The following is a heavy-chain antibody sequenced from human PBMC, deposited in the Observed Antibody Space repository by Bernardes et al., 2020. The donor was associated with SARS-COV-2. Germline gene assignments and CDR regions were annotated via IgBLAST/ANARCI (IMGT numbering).Heavy chain of an antibody. CDR1: GFTFSSYA. Sequence: GGSLRLSCAASGFTFSSYAMHWVRQAPGKGLEWVAVISYDGSNKYYADSVKGRFTISRDNSKNTLYLQMNSLRAEDTAVYYCARGDMVRFFDDYYYGMDVWGQGTTVTVSS. D-gene: IGHD3-10*01. CDR3: ARGDMVRFFDDYYYGMDV. J-gene: IGHJ6*02. CDR2: ISYDGSNK. V-gene: IGHV3-30-3*01.